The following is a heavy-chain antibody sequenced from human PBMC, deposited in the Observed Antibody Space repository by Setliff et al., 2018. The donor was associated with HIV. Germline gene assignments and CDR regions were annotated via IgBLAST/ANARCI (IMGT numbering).Heavy chain of an antibody. CDR1: GGSLSGYY. D-gene: IGHD1-26*01. J-gene: IGHJ6*03. V-gene: IGHV4-34*01. CDR2: INHSGST. Sequence: SETLSLTCAVYGGSLSGYYWSWIRQPPGKGLEWIGEINHSGSTNYNPSPKSRVTISVDTSKNQFSLKLSSVTAEDTAVYYCARIPSVGATSLYYYYYYMDVWGKGTTVTVSS. CDR3: ARIPSVGATSLYYYYYYMDV.